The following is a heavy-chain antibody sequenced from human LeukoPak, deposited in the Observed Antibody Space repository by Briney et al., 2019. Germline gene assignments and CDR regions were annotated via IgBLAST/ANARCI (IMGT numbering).Heavy chain of an antibody. CDR3: ARLGIIAAAGSNDY. D-gene: IGHD6-13*01. V-gene: IGHV3-11*01. CDR2: ISYSGDTK. J-gene: IGHJ4*02. CDR1: EFTFSDYY. Sequence: GGSLRLSCAASEFTFSDYYMSWIRQAPGKGLEWVSYISYSGDTKLYADSVKSRFTVSRDNAKNSLYLQMNSLRAEDTAVYYCARLGIIAAAGSNDYWGQGTLVTVSS.